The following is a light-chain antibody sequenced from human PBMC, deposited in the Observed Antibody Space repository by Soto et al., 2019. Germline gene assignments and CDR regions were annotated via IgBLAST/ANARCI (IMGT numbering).Light chain of an antibody. Sequence: RASQSVSIHLAWYQQKPGQAPRLLIYDTSTRATGIPARFSVSGSGTEFTLTISSLQSEDFAVYYCQKYSNWPTITLFPVTRLEIK. CDR3: QKYSNWPTIT. CDR2: DTS. J-gene: IGKJ5*01. V-gene: IGKV3-15*01. CDR1: QSVSIH.